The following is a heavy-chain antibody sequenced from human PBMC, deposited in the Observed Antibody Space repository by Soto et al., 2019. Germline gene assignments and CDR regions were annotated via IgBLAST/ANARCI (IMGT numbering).Heavy chain of an antibody. Sequence: PGGSLRLSCAAPGFTFTNHAMAWVRQAPGKGLDWVSTITASGASTYYADSVKGRFTISRDNSKTILYLQMNSLRADDTDLYYCEKAVMPDATGKFDHWGQAILVTVSS. CDR2: ITASGAST. CDR3: EKAVMPDATGKFDH. CDR1: GFTFTNHA. J-gene: IGHJ4*02. D-gene: IGHD2-2*01. V-gene: IGHV3-23*01.